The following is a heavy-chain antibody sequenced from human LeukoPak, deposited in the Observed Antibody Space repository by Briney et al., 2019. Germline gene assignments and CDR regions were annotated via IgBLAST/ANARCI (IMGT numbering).Heavy chain of an antibody. V-gene: IGHV3-48*02. CDR2: ISSSSSTI. D-gene: IGHD3-3*01. J-gene: IGHJ5*02. CDR1: GFTFSSYS. Sequence: PGGSLRLSCAASGFTFSSYSMNWVRQAQGKGLEWVSNISSSSSTIYYADSVKGRFTISRDNAKNSLYLQMNSLRDEDTAVYYCARVPSKWSGYYSGDFRFDPWGQGTLVTVSS. CDR3: ARVPSKWSGYYSGDFRFDP.